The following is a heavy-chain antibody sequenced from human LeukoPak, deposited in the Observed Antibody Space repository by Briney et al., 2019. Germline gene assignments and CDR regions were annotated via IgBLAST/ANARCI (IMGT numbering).Heavy chain of an antibody. CDR2: INHNGNVN. D-gene: IGHD3-16*01. CDR3: ERGGGLDV. V-gene: IGHV3-7*03. Sequence: GGSLRLSCAASGFTFSSYWMNWARPAPGKGLEWVASINHNGNVNYYVDSVKGRFTISRDNAKNSLYLQMSNLRAENTAVYFCERGGGLDVWGQGATVTVSS. CDR1: GFTFSSYW. J-gene: IGHJ6*01.